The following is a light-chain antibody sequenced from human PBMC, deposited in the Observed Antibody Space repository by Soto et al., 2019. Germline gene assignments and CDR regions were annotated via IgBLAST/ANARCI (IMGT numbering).Light chain of an antibody. CDR1: QSVNNT. Sequence: EIVMTQSTATLSVAPGESATLSCRASQSVNNTLAWHQQKPGQAPRLLIYGASTRARDIPARCSGSGSGTEFTLTISSLQSEDFAVYYCQHYNKWPWTFGQGTKVEIK. J-gene: IGKJ1*01. V-gene: IGKV3-15*01. CDR3: QHYNKWPWT. CDR2: GAS.